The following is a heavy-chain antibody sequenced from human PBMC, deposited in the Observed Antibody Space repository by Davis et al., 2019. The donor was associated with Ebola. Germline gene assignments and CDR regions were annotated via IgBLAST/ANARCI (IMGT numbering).Heavy chain of an antibody. D-gene: IGHD6-19*01. CDR3: ARGQQWLTY. V-gene: IGHV3-74*01. CDR1: GFSFSRYW. CDR2: IKSDGSTI. J-gene: IGHJ4*02. Sequence: HTGGSLRLSCAASGFSFSRYWMHWVRQAPGKGLVWVSRIKSDGSTISYADSVKGRFTISRDNSKSTVYLEMNSLRVEDTAVFYCARGQQWLTYWGQGTPVTVSS.